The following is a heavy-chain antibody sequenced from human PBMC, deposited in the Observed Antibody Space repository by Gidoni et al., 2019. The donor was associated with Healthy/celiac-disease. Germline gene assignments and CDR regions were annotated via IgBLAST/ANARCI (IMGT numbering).Heavy chain of an antibody. CDR1: GGSISSSSYY. V-gene: IGHV4-39*01. D-gene: IGHD1-26*01. J-gene: IGHJ3*02. CDR2: IYYSGST. Sequence: QLQLQESGPGLVKPSETLSLTCTVSGGSISSSSYYWGWIRQPPGKGLEWIGSIYYSGSTYHNPALKSRVTISVDTSKNQFSLKLSSVTAADTAVYYCARHAVVGGCYSFDIWGQGTMVTVSS. CDR3: ARHAVVGGCYSFDI.